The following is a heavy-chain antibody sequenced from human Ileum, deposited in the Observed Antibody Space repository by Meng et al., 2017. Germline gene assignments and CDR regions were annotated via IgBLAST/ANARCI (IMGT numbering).Heavy chain of an antibody. CDR3: ARHGHFTPDKYYFDS. V-gene: IGHV4-39*01. CDR2: VYFTGYT. D-gene: IGHD3-3*02. CDR1: GGSISSGAYC. Sequence: QVQLQESGPGLLKPSETPSPSCSGSGGSISSGAYCWGWIRQPPGKGLEWIGSVYFTGYTYYSPSLMSRVTISVETSKNQFSLRLTSVTAADTGLYLCARHGHFTPDKYYFDSWGQGTLVTVSS. J-gene: IGHJ4*03.